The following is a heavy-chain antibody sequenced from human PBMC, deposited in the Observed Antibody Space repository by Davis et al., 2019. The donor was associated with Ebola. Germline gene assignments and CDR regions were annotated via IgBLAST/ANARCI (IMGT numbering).Heavy chain of an antibody. CDR1: GFTFSSYA. J-gene: IGHJ3*02. Sequence: GESLKISCAATGFTFSSYAMSWLRRAPGKGLEWVSAISGSGDSTMYAESVKGRFTFSRDNSKNTLYLQMNSLRVEDTALYYCARVVGGPNIGEDAFAIWGQGTMVTVCS. V-gene: IGHV3-23*01. CDR3: ARVVGGPNIGEDAFAI. D-gene: IGHD3-10*01. CDR2: ISGSGDST.